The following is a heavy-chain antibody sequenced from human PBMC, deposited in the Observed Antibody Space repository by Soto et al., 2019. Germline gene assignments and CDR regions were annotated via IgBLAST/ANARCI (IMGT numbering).Heavy chain of an antibody. Sequence: PGGSLRLSCEASGFIFSDHAMSWVRQAPGKGLEWVSAISGNGIATYYADSVKGRFTISRDNSKNTLYLQMNRLRADDTAVYYCDRDAISMVRGTHNGFDPWGQGNTVYLSS. V-gene: IGHV3-23*01. CDR3: DRDAISMVRGTHNGFDP. J-gene: IGHJ5*02. CDR2: ISGNGIAT. CDR1: GFIFSDHA. D-gene: IGHD3-10*01.